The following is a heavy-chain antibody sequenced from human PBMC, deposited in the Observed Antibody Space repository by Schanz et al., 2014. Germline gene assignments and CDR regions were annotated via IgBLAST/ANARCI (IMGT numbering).Heavy chain of an antibody. CDR3: AKSRFGELSAFDI. CDR2: ISASGGTT. D-gene: IGHD3-10*01. V-gene: IGHV3-23*01. Sequence: EVQLLESGGGLVQPGGSLRLSCAASGFTFSAYAMTWVRQIPGKGLEWVSAISASGGTTYYADSVKGRFTISRDNSKNTLYQKMNSLRAEETAVYYCAKSRFGELSAFDIWGQGTMVTVSS. J-gene: IGHJ3*02. CDR1: GFTFSAYA.